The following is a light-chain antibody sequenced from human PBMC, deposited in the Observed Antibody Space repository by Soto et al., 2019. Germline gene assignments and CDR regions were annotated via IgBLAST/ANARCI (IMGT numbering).Light chain of an antibody. V-gene: IGLV1-40*01. J-gene: IGLJ1*01. CDR3: QSYDNSLGVCYV. CDR1: SSNLGAGYD. Sequence: SGLTQPPSVSGAPGQSVTISCTGSSSNLGAGYDVHWYQLLPGTAPKLLIYGNRNRPSGAPDRFSGSKSGTSASLAITGLQAEDEADYYCQSYDNSLGVCYVFGTGTKVTVL. CDR2: GNR.